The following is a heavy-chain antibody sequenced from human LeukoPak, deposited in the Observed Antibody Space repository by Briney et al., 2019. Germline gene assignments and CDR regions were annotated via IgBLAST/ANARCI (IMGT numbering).Heavy chain of an antibody. J-gene: IGHJ4*02. CDR3: ARDRLRGDYDRVCDY. CDR2: IYYSGST. Sequence: SETLSLTCTVSGGSIRSGAYYWSWIRQYPGKGLEWIGYIYYSGSTYYNPSLKSRVTISVDTSKNQFSLKLTSVTAADTAVYYCARDRLRGDYDRVCDYWGQGTLVTVSS. D-gene: IGHD4-17*01. CDR1: GGSIRSGAYY. V-gene: IGHV4-31*03.